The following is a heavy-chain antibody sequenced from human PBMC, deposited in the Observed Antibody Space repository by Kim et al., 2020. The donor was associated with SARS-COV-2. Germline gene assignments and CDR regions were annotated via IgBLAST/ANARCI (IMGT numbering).Heavy chain of an antibody. CDR2: INHSGST. CDR1: GGSFSGYY. V-gene: IGHV4-34*01. D-gene: IGHD6-13*01. CDR3: ARVLGQLVRY. J-gene: IGHJ4*02. Sequence: SETLSLTCAVYGGSFSGYYWSWIRQPPGKGLEWIGEINHSGSTNYNPSLKSRVTISVDTSKNQFSLKLSSVTAADTAVYYCARVLGQLVRYWGQGTLVTVSS.